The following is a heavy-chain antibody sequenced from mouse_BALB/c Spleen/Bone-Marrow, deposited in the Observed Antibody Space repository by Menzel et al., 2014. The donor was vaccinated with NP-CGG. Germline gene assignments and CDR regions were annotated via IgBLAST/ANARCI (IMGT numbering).Heavy chain of an antibody. CDR3: ARRGGNYVWYAMDY. J-gene: IGHJ4*01. D-gene: IGHD2-1*01. Sequence: EVKLEEPGGGLVQPGGSLKVSSAASGFDFSGYWMSWVRQAPGKGLEWIGEINPDSSTINYTPSLKDKFIISRDNAKNTLYLQMSKVRSEDTALYYCARRGGNYVWYAMDYWGQGTSVTVSS. CDR2: INPDSSTI. CDR1: GFDFSGYW. V-gene: IGHV4-1*02.